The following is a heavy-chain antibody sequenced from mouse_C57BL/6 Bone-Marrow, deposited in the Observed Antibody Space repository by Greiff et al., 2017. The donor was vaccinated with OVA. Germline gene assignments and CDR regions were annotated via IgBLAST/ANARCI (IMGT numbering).Heavy chain of an antibody. V-gene: IGHV5-17*01. CDR2: ISSGSSTI. CDR3: ADYSNAY. D-gene: IGHD2-5*01. Sequence: EVQRVESGGGLVKPGGSLKLSCAASGFTFSDYGMHWVRQAPEKGLEWVAYISSGSSTIYYADTVKGRFTISRDNAKNTLFMQMTSLVSEDTAMYYCADYSNAYWGQGTLVTVSA. J-gene: IGHJ3*01. CDR1: GFTFSDYG.